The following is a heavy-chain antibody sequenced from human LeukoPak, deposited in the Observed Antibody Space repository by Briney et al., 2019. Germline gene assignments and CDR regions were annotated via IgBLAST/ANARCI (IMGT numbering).Heavy chain of an antibody. CDR3: AREQDNAFDI. J-gene: IGHJ3*02. CDR2: IYYSGST. V-gene: IGHV4-39*02. CDR1: GGSISSSSYY. Sequence: SEILSLTCTVSGGSISSSSYYWGWIRQPPGKGLEWIGSIYYSGSTYYNPSLKSRVTISVDTSKNQFSLKLSSVTAADTAVYYCAREQDNAFDIWGQGIMVTVSS.